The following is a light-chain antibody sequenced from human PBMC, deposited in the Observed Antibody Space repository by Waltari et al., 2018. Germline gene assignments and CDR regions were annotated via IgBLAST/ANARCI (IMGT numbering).Light chain of an antibody. J-gene: IGKJ4*01. Sequence: EIVLTQSPATLSLSPGERATLSCRASQSVRVYLAWYQQKPGQAPRLLIYDTSNRASRTPDRFSGSGSGTDFSLSISSLEPEDFAVYYCQQRHNWPLTFGGGTKVEIK. CDR1: QSVRVY. CDR3: QQRHNWPLT. V-gene: IGKV3-11*01. CDR2: DTS.